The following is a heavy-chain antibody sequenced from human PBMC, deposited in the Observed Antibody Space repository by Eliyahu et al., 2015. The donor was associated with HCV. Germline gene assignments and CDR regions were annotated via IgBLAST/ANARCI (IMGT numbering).Heavy chain of an antibody. CDR3: VYDFLTDFDH. V-gene: IGHV4-39*01. D-gene: IGHD7-27*01. CDR1: GGSISSSSYY. CDR2: IYYRGNN. J-gene: IGHJ4*02. Sequence: QLQLQESGPGLVKPSETLSLTCTVSGGSISSSSYYWGWIRQPPGKGLEWIGHIYYRGNNYYNPSLKSRLSISVDTSKNQFSLRLSSVTAADTAVYYCVYDFLTDFDHWGQGTLVTVSS.